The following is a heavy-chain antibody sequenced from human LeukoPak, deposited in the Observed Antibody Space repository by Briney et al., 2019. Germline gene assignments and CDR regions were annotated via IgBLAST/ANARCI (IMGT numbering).Heavy chain of an antibody. J-gene: IGHJ5*02. CDR2: IHTIGNT. CDR3: ARHIRGLLWFGDYGFDP. Sequence: SETLSLTCTVSGVSISRGSHYWSWIRQPAGKGLEWIGRIHTIGNTNYSPSLWRRVTISVDTSKNQFSLKLSSVTAADTAVYYCARHIRGLLWFGDYGFDPWGQGTLVTVSS. D-gene: IGHD3-10*01. V-gene: IGHV4-61*02. CDR1: GVSISRGSHY.